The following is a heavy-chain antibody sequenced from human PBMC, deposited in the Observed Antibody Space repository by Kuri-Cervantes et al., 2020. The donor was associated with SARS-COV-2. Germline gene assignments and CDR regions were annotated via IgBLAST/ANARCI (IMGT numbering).Heavy chain of an antibody. J-gene: IGHJ3*02. D-gene: IGHD3-3*01. CDR2: IYHSGST. CDR1: GYSISSGYY. V-gene: IGHV4-38-2*01. Sequence: ESLKISCAVSGYSISSGYYWGWIRQPPGKGLEWIGSIYHSGSTYYNPSLKSRVTISVDTSKNQFSLKLSSVTAADTAVYYCARVKGDDFWSGRQSDAFDIWGQGTMVTVSS. CDR3: ARVKGDDFWSGRQSDAFDI.